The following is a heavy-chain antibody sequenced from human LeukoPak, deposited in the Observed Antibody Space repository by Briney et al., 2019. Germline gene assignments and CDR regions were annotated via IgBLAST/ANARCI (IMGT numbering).Heavy chain of an antibody. Sequence: ASVKVSCKASGYTFTSYDVNWVRQATGQGLEWMGWMSPNSGNTGYAQKFQGRVTMTRNTSISTAYMELSSLRSEDTAVYYCARRYYYGSGSYYNFYYYMDVWGKGTTVTVSS. CDR3: ARRYYYGSGSYYNFYYYMDV. CDR1: GYTFTSYD. CDR2: MSPNSGNT. V-gene: IGHV1-8*01. D-gene: IGHD3-10*01. J-gene: IGHJ6*03.